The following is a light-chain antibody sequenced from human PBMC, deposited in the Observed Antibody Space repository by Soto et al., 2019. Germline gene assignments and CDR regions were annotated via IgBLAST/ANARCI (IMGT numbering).Light chain of an antibody. CDR1: QTITFY. Sequence: DIQMTQSLSSLSASVGDRVAITCRASQTITFYLNWYQQEPGKPPKLLIYGANTLQSGVPSRFSAGGSGTDFTLTINSLQPEDFATYYCQQTYNPPFTFGQGTKLQIK. CDR2: GAN. V-gene: IGKV1-39*01. J-gene: IGKJ2*01. CDR3: QQTYNPPFT.